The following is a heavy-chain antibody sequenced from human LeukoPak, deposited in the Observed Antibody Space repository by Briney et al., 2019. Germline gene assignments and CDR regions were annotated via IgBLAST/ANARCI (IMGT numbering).Heavy chain of an antibody. V-gene: IGHV4-38-2*01. CDR2: IYHSGST. J-gene: IGHJ2*01. D-gene: IGHD6-25*01. CDR3: ARKNRLWYFDL. CDR1: GYSISSGYY. Sequence: SETLSLTCAVSGYSISSGYYWGWIRQPPGKGLEWIGSIYHSGSTYYNPSLKSRVAISVDTSKNQFSLKLSSVTAADTAVYYCARKNRLWYFDLWGRGTLVTVSS.